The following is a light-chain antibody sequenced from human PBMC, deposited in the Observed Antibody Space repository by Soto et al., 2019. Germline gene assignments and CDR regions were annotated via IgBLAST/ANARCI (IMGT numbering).Light chain of an antibody. CDR2: GAS. CDR1: QSVSSNF. CDR3: QLYGNSLFT. J-gene: IGKJ4*01. V-gene: IGKV3-20*01. Sequence: EIVLTQSPGTLSLSPGKRTTLSCRASQSVSSNFLDWYQQKPGQAPRLLIYGASSRATGIPDRFSGSGSGTDFTLTISRLEPEDFAVYYCQLYGNSLFTFGGGTRVEIK.